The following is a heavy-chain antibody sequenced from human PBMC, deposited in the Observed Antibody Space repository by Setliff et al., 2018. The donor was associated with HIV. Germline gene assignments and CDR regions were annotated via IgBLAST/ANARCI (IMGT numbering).Heavy chain of an antibody. V-gene: IGHV4-4*02. D-gene: IGHD3-22*01. CDR1: GGSISSSNW. CDR3: ARRGDSSGYYDAFDV. J-gene: IGHJ3*01. CDR2: IYYTGNT. Sequence: SETLSLTCVVSGGSISSSNWWSWVRQPPGKGLEWIGEIYYTGNTNYNPSLKSRVSISVDKSKNQFSLKLNSVTAADTAMYYCARRGDSSGYYDAFDVWGQGTKVTVSS.